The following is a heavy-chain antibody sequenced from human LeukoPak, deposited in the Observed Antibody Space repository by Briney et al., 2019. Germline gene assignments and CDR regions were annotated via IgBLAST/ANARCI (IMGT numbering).Heavy chain of an antibody. CDR2: ISSSSSYI. CDR1: GFTFSSYS. V-gene: IGHV3-21*05. CDR3: ARDGIAAAGFDY. J-gene: IGHJ4*02. Sequence: PGGSLRLSCAASGFTFSSYSMNWVRQAPGKGLEWVSYISSSSSYIYYADSVKGRFTISRDNAKNSLYLQMNSLRAEDTAVYYCARDGIAAAGFDYWGQGTLVTVSS. D-gene: IGHD6-13*01.